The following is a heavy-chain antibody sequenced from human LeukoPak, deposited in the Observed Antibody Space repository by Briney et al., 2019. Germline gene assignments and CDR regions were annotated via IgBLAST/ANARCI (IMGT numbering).Heavy chain of an antibody. CDR2: IKQDGSEK. D-gene: IGHD6-6*01. CDR1: GFTYSSYW. V-gene: IGHV3-7*01. CDR3: ARVYRSSSGYCFDY. Sequence: GGSLRLSCAASGFTYSSYWLSWVRQAPGKGLEWVANIKQDGSEKYYVDSVKGRFTISRDNAMNSLYLQMNSLRAEDTSVYYCARVYRSSSGYCFDYWGQGTLVTVSS. J-gene: IGHJ4*02.